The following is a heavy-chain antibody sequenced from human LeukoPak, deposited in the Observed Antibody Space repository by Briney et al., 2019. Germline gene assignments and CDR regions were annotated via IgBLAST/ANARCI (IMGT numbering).Heavy chain of an antibody. J-gene: IGHJ6*03. V-gene: IGHV4-39*07. CDR2: INHSGST. Sequence: SETLSLTCTVSGGSISSSSYYWGWIRQPPGKGLEWIGEINHSGSTNYNPSLKSRVTISVDTSKNQFSLKLSSVTAADTAVYYCARALNLYYYYYMDVWGKGTTVTVSS. CDR1: GGSISSSSYY. CDR3: ARALNLYYYYYMDV. D-gene: IGHD3-16*02.